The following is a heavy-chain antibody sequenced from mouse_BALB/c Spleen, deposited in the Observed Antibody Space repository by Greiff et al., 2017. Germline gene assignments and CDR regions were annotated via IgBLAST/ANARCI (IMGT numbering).Heavy chain of an antibody. CDR1: GYSITSDYA. CDR2: ISYSGST. V-gene: IGHV3-2*02. CDR3: ARDTTVVATEDWYFDV. D-gene: IGHD1-1*01. Sequence: EVQLVESGPGLVKPSQSLSLTCTVTGYSITSDYAWNWIRQFPGNKLEWMGYISYSGSTSYNPSLKSRISITRDTSKNQFFLQLNSVTTEDTATYYCARDTTVVATEDWYFDVWGAGTTVTVSS. J-gene: IGHJ1*01.